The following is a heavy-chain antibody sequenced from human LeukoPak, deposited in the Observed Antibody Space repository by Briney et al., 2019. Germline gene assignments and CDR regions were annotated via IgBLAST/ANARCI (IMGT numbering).Heavy chain of an antibody. Sequence: ASVKVSCKASGGTFSSYAISWVRQAPGQGLEWMGIINPSGGSTSYAQKFQGRVTMTRDTSTSTVYMELSSLRSEDTAVYYCARGGEWDIVVVPAAQNWFDPWGQGTLVTVSS. D-gene: IGHD2-2*01. J-gene: IGHJ5*02. CDR3: ARGGEWDIVVVPAAQNWFDP. CDR1: GGTFSSYA. CDR2: INPSGGST. V-gene: IGHV1-46*01.